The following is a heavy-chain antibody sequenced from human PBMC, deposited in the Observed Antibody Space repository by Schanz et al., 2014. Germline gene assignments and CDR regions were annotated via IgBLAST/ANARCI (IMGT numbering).Heavy chain of an antibody. D-gene: IGHD2-2*01. V-gene: IGHV3-30*18. CDR1: GFTFSSYG. CDR3: AKDSTHIDIVLVPTAIDY. Sequence: QVQLVESGGGVVQFGRSLRLSCVASGFTFSSYGMHWVRQAPGKGLEWVAAMSYDGSIKYYGDSVKGRFTISRDNSKNTLYLHMNTLRSEDTAVYYRAKDSTHIDIVLVPTAIDYWGQGTLVTVSS. CDR2: MSYDGSIK. J-gene: IGHJ4*02.